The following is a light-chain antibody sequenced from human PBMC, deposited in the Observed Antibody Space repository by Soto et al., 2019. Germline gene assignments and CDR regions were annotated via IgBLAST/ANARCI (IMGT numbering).Light chain of an antibody. CDR3: QQYGSSPRT. V-gene: IGKV3-20*01. CDR1: QSVSSNY. CDR2: GAS. Sequence: IVLTQSPGTLSLSPGERATLSCRASQSVSSNYLAWYQQKPGQGPRLLIFGASSRLTGIPHRFSGSGSGTDFTLTISRLEPEDVGVYYCQQYGSSPRTFGQGTKVEIK. J-gene: IGKJ2*02.